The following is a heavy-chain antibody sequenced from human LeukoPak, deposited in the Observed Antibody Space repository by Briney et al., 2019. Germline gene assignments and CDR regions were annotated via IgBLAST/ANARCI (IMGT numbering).Heavy chain of an antibody. J-gene: IGHJ4*02. D-gene: IGHD3-22*01. CDR1: GGSISSYY. Sequence: SETLSLTYTVSGGSISSYYWSWIRQPAGKGLEWIGRIYTSGSTNYNPSLKSRVTMSVDTSKNQFSLKLSSVTAADTAVYYCAREPQTSYYYDSSDVTGYDYWGQGTLVTVSS. V-gene: IGHV4-4*07. CDR3: AREPQTSYYYDSSDVTGYDY. CDR2: IYTSGST.